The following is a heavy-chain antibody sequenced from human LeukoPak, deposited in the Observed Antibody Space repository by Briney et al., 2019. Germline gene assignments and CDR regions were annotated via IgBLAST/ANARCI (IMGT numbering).Heavy chain of an antibody. J-gene: IGHJ3*02. CDR3: ARADTGPDAFDI. CDR2: ISSGSSYI. V-gene: IGHV3-21*01. Sequence: PGGSLRLSCAASGFTFSSYSMNWVRQAPGKGLEWVSSISSGSSYIYYADSVKGRFTISRDNAKNSLYLQMNSLRAEDTAVYYCARADTGPDAFDIWGQGTMVTVSS. CDR1: GFTFSSYS. D-gene: IGHD5-18*01.